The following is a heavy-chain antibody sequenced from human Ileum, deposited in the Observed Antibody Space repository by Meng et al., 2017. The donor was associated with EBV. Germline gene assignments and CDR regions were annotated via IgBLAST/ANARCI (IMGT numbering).Heavy chain of an antibody. D-gene: IGHD5-18*01. CDR3: ARGWDTAMDSG. J-gene: IGHJ4*02. CDR1: GGSVSISRYY. CDR2: IYYSGNT. V-gene: IGHV4-61*01. Sequence: QVQLQDAGPGLGKPAETLSLTCTVSGGSVSISRYYWSWIRQPPGKGLEWIGYIYYSGNTNYNPSLESRETISVDTSKNQFSLTLRTVAASDTAVYYCARGWDTAMDSGWGQGTLVTVSS.